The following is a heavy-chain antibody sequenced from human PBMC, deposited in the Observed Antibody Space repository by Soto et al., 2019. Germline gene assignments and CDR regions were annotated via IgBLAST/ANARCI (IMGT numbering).Heavy chain of an antibody. CDR2: IYYSGST. J-gene: IGHJ4*02. V-gene: IGHV4-59*01. CDR3: ARAPRGPYGYPSYFDY. Sequence: SETLSLTCTVSGGSISSYYWSWIRQPPGKGLEWIGYIYYSGSTNYNPSLKSRVTISVDTSKNQFSLKLSSVTAADTAVYYCARAPRGPYGYPSYFDYWGQGTLVTVSS. CDR1: GGSISSYY. D-gene: IGHD5-18*01.